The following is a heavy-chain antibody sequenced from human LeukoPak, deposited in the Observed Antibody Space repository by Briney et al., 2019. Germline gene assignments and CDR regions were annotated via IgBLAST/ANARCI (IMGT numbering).Heavy chain of an antibody. CDR2: INHSGST. D-gene: IGHD6-13*01. Sequence: SETLSLTCAVYGGSFSGYYWSWIRQPPGKGLEWIGEINHSGSTNYNPSLKSRVTISVDTSKNQFSLKLSSVTAADTAVYYCARQGTAAGTPDLFDPWGQGTLVTVSS. V-gene: IGHV4-34*01. CDR3: ARQGTAAGTPDLFDP. CDR1: GGSFSGYY. J-gene: IGHJ5*02.